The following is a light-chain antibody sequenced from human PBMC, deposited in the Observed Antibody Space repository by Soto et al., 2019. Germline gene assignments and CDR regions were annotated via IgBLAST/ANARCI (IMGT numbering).Light chain of an antibody. V-gene: IGKV1-39*01. CDR1: QTIANY. J-gene: IGKJ1*01. CDR2: TAS. CDR3: QQTYITPQT. Sequence: DIQMTQSPSSLSASVGDRVTITCRASQTIANYLNWYQQKPGKAPKLLIYTASSLQSGVPSRFSCSRSGTDFTLTISTLQPADFATYYCQQTYITPQTFRQGTKVEIK.